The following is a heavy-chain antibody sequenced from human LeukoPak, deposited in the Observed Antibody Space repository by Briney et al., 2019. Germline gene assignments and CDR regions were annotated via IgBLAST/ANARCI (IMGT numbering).Heavy chain of an antibody. CDR1: GYTFTSYA. V-gene: IGHV7-4-1*02. CDR2: INTNTGNP. Sequence: ASVKVSCKASGYTFTSYAMNWVRQAPGQGLEWMGWINTNTGNPTYAQGFTGRFVFSLDTSVSTAYLQISSLKAEDTAVYYCARGPRTYYDFWSGYYPYWGQGTLVTVSS. CDR3: ARGPRTYYDFWSGYYPY. D-gene: IGHD3-3*01. J-gene: IGHJ4*02.